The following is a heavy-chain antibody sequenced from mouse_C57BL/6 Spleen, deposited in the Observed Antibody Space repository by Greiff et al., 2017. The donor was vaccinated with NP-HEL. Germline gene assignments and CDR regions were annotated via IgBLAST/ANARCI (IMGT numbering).Heavy chain of an antibody. D-gene: IGHD3-2*02. Sequence: QVQLQQSGPGLVQPSQSLSITCTVSGFSLTSYGVHWVRQSPGKGLEWLGVIWSGGSTDYNAAFISRLSISKDNSKSQVFFKMNSLQADDTAIYYCATPGGSSGPWFAYWGQGTLVTVSA. CDR2: IWSGGST. CDR3: ATPGGSSGPWFAY. V-gene: IGHV2-2*01. J-gene: IGHJ3*01. CDR1: GFSLTSYG.